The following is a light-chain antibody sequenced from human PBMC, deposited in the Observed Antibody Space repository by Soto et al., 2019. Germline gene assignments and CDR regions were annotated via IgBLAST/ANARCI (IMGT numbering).Light chain of an antibody. V-gene: IGKV1-9*01. CDR2: ASS. Sequence: DIQLTQSPSLLSASVGDRVTISCRASQGISSYLAWYQQTPGKAPKLLIYASSTLQSGVPSRFSGSGSGTESTLTIGSLQPEDFATYYCQQLNTFPVTFGQGTRLDI. CDR3: QQLNTFPVT. J-gene: IGKJ5*01. CDR1: QGISSY.